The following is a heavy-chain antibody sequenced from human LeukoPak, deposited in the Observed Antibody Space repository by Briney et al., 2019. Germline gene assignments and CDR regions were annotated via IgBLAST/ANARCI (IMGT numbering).Heavy chain of an antibody. CDR1: GGSFSGYY. D-gene: IGHD3-9*01. Sequence: SETLSLTCAVYGGSFSGYYWSWIRQPPGKGLEWIGEINHSGSTNYNPSLKSRVTISVDTSKNQFSLKLSSVTAADTAVYYCARRYRYFDWLLSPYYYYYMDVWGKGTTVTISS. V-gene: IGHV4-34*01. CDR3: ARRYRYFDWLLSPYYYYYMDV. CDR2: INHSGST. J-gene: IGHJ6*03.